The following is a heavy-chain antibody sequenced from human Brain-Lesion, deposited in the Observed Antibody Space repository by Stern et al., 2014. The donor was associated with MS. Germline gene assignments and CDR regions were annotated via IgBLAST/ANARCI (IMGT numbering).Heavy chain of an antibody. V-gene: IGHV3-30*18. Sequence: QVQLVEPGGGVVQPGGSLRLSCAASGFTYTGYWMRWVRQAPGKGPGWVAVISNDGNQKYYAGSVKDRFTISRDNSKNTLYLQMNSLRVEDTAVYYCAKHLAERPFDYWGQGTLVTVSS. CDR2: ISNDGNQK. CDR1: GFTYTGYW. CDR3: AKHLAERPFDY. D-gene: IGHD1-1*01. J-gene: IGHJ4*02.